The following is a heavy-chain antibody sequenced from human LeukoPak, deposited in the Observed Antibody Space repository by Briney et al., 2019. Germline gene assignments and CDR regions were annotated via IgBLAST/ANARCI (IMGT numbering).Heavy chain of an antibody. CDR1: GYTFTGYY. D-gene: IGHD2-21*02. V-gene: IGHV1-2*02. Sequence: ASVKVSCKASGYTFTGYYMHWVRQAPGQGLEWMGWINPNSGCTNYAQTFQGRVTMTRDTSISTAYMELSSLRSDDTAVYFCASGAEYCGGDCYDKYYFDSWGQGTLVTVSS. J-gene: IGHJ4*02. CDR3: ASGAEYCGGDCYDKYYFDS. CDR2: INPNSGCT.